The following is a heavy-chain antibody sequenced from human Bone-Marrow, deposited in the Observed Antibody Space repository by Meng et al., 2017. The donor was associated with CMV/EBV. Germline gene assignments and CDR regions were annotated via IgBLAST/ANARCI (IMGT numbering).Heavy chain of an antibody. CDR3: ARSALILGFDP. CDR2: IIPILGIA. CDR1: GGTFSSYT. J-gene: IGHJ5*02. V-gene: IGHV1-69*02. D-gene: IGHD2-8*01. Sequence: SVKVSCKASGGTFSSYTISWVRQAPGQGLEWMGRIIPILGIANYAQKFQGRVTITADKSTSTAYMVPRSLRSEDTAVYYCARSALILGFDPWGQATLVTVSS.